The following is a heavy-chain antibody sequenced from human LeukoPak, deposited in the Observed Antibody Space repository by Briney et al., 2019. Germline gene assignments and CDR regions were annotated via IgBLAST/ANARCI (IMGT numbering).Heavy chain of an antibody. J-gene: IGHJ3*02. Sequence: GGSLRLSCAASGFTFSSYAMSWVRQAPGKGLEWVSAISGSGGSTYYADSVKGRFTISRDNSKNTLYPQMNSLRAEDTAVYYCAKELRSSSWSKYDAFDIWGQGTMVTVSS. CDR2: ISGSGGST. CDR1: GFTFSSYA. D-gene: IGHD6-13*01. V-gene: IGHV3-23*01. CDR3: AKELRSSSWSKYDAFDI.